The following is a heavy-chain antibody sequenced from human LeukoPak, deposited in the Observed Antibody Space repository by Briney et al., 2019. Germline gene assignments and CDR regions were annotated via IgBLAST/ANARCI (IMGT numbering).Heavy chain of an antibody. CDR3: AKDGVLWFGRPRYYFDY. CDR1: GFTFSSYA. Sequence: GGSLSLSCAASGFTFSSYAMSWVRQAPGKGLEWVSAISGSGGSTYYAYSVKGGFTISRDKSKNKLYLQMNSLRAEDTAVYYCAKDGVLWFGRPRYYFDYWGQGTLVTVSS. CDR2: ISGSGGST. D-gene: IGHD3-10*01. V-gene: IGHV3-23*01. J-gene: IGHJ4*02.